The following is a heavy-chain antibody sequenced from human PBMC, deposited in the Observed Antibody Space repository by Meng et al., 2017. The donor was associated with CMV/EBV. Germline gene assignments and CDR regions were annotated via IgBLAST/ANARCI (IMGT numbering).Heavy chain of an antibody. CDR1: GGSISSGGYY. CDR3: ARSDCTNGVCYNLDY. D-gene: IGHD2-8*01. V-gene: IGHV4-31*03. J-gene: IGHJ4*02. Sequence: SETLSLTCTVSGGSISSGGYYWSWLRQHPGKGLEWSGYIYDSGSTYYNPSLKSRVTISVDTSKNQFTLKLSSVTAAETAVYYCARSDCTNGVCYNLDYWGQGTLVTVSS. CDR2: IYDSGST.